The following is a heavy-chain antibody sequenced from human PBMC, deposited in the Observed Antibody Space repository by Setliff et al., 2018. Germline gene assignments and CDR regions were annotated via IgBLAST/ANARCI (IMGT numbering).Heavy chain of an antibody. Sequence: LSLTCTVSGGPFSGASIWSWIRQPPGKGLEFIGYVYHSGTAKYDPSLESRAIMSVDKSTNQFSLKLNSVTAADTAVYYCVRTDYSDGRYSMDVWGKGTTVTVSS. CDR3: VRTDYSDGRYSMDV. CDR1: GGPFSGAS. V-gene: IGHV4-59*12. CDR2: VYHSGTA. J-gene: IGHJ6*03. D-gene: IGHD6-19*01.